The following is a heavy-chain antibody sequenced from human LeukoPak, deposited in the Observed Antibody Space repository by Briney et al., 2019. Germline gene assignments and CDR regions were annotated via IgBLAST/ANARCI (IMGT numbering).Heavy chain of an antibody. J-gene: IGHJ4*02. D-gene: IGHD6-19*01. V-gene: IGHV4-34*01. CDR3: AREPQWLVRLGYYFDY. CDR1: GFTFSSYS. CDR2: INHSGST. Sequence: PGGSLRLSCAASGFTFSSYSMNWVRQAPGRGLEWIGEINHSGSTNYNPSLKSRVTISVDTSKNQFSLKLSSVTAADTAVCYCAREPQWLVRLGYYFDYWGQGTLVTVSS.